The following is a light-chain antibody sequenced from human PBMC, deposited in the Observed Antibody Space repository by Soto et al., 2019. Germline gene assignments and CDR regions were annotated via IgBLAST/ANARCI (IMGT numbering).Light chain of an antibody. V-gene: IGLV1-51*01. J-gene: IGLJ2*01. Sequence: QSVLTQPPSVSAAPGQTVTISSSGSSSNIARNYVSWYQQVPGAAPKLLTYDTDKRPSEIPDRFSGSKSGTSATLGITGLQTGDEADYYCATWDSSLSALVFGGGTKLTVL. CDR3: ATWDSSLSALV. CDR1: SSNIARNY. CDR2: DTD.